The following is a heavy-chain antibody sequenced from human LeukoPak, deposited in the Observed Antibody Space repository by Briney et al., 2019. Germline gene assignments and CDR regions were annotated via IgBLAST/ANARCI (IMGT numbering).Heavy chain of an antibody. J-gene: IGHJ4*02. Sequence: GGSLRLSCAASGFTFSSYWMSWVRQAPGKGLEWVANIKQDGSEKYYVDSVKGRFTISRDNAKNSLYLQMNSLRAEDTAVYYCARRVDDFWRYFDYWGQGTLVTVSS. CDR2: IKQDGSEK. CDR3: ARRVDDFWRYFDY. CDR1: GFTFSSYW. D-gene: IGHD3-3*01. V-gene: IGHV3-7*01.